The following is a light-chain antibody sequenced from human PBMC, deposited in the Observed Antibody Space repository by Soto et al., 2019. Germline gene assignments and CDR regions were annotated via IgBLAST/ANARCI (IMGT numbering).Light chain of an antibody. Sequence: EIVMTQSPATLSVSPGERATLSCRASQSVNSKLAWYQQKPGQAPRLLIYGASTRATGFPARFSGSGSGTEFTLTINSLQSEDSAVYYCQQYNNWPPVTFGGGTKVDIK. CDR1: QSVNSK. J-gene: IGKJ4*01. V-gene: IGKV3-15*01. CDR2: GAS. CDR3: QQYNNWPPVT.